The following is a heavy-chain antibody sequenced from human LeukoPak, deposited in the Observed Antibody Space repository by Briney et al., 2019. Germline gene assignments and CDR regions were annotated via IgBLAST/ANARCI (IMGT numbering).Heavy chain of an antibody. V-gene: IGHV3-21*01. CDR3: ARVAAALDY. J-gene: IGHJ4*02. CDR1: GFTFSSYS. CDR2: ISSSSSYI. D-gene: IGHD6-13*01. Sequence: GGSLRLSCAASGFTFSSYSMNWVRQAPGKGLEWVSSISSSSSYIYYADSVKCRFTISRDNAKNPLYLQMNSLRAEDTAVYYCARVAAALDYWGQGTLVTVSS.